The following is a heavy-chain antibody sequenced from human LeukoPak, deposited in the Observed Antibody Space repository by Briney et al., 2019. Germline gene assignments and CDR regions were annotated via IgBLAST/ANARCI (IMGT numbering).Heavy chain of an antibody. CDR2: ISGSGGNT. D-gene: IGHD3-22*01. Sequence: GGSLRLSCAASGFSFSSSAMSWVRQAPGKWLEWVSAISGSGGNTYYAGSVKGRFTIFRDNSKNMLYLQMNSLRAEDTALYYCASQKANFYDSSGDVWGQGTTVTVSS. CDR1: GFSFSSSA. J-gene: IGHJ6*02. CDR3: ASQKANFYDSSGDV. V-gene: IGHV3-23*01.